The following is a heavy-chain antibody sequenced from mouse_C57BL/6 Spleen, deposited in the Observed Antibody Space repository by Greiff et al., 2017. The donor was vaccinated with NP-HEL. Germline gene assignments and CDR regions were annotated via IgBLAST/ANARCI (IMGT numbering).Heavy chain of an antibody. D-gene: IGHD3-2*02. CDR2: IYPRSGNT. V-gene: IGHV1-81*01. CDR1: GYTFTSYG. J-gene: IGHJ4*01. Sequence: VQLQQSGAELARPGASVKLSCKASGYTFTSYGISWVKQRTGQGLEWIGEIYPRSGNTYYNEKFKGKATLTADKSSSTAYMELRSLTSEDSAVYFCARSTAQAGYYYAMDYWGQGTSVTVSS. CDR3: ARSTAQAGYYYAMDY.